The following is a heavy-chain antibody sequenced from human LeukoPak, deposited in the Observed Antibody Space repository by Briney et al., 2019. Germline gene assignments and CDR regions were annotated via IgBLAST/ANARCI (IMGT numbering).Heavy chain of an antibody. V-gene: IGHV3-15*01. Sequence: GGSLRLSCAASGFTFSNAWMSWVCQAPGKGLEWVGRIKSKTDGGTTDYAAPVKGRSTISRDDSKNTLYLQMNSLRAEDTAVYYCTKEASQSYGRTWGQGTLVTVSS. CDR2: IKSKTDGGTT. CDR3: TKEASQSYGRT. J-gene: IGHJ4*02. CDR1: GFTFSNAW. D-gene: IGHD4-23*01.